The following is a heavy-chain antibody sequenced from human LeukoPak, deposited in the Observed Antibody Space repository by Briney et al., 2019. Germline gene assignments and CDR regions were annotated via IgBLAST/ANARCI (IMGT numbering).Heavy chain of an antibody. D-gene: IGHD3-22*01. CDR1: GGSMNNYY. CDR2: MFTNGAS. CDR3: ARAPRGESDAASGFYGMDV. J-gene: IGHJ6*02. V-gene: IGHV4-4*07. Sequence: SETLSLTCRVSGGSMNNYYWSWIRQPAGRGLQWIGRMFTNGASNYNPSLKSRVTMAVDTSKNQFSLKLNSVTAADTAIYYCARAPRGESDAASGFYGMDVWGQGTTVTVSS.